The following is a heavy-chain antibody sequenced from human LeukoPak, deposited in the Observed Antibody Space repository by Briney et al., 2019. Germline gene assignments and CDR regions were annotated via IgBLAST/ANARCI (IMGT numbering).Heavy chain of an antibody. Sequence: PGGSMRLSGAASVITFSCYWMSWVRQAPGKVEGGVANIKQDGGCTYYADSVKGRFTISRDNSTNTVYLQMNSLTADDTAVYYCAKTTVGYSSGRYPGWPADCWGQGTLVTVSP. CDR3: AKTTVGYSSGRYPGWPADC. CDR1: VITFSCYW. V-gene: IGHV3-7*03. J-gene: IGHJ4*02. CDR2: IKQDGGCT. D-gene: IGHD6-19*01.